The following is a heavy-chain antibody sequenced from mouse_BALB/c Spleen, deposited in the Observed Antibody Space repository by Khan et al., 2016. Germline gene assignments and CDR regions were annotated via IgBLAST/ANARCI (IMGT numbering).Heavy chain of an antibody. J-gene: IGHJ3*01. CDR1: GYTFTDYS. V-gene: IGHV9-2-1*01. D-gene: IGHD1-2*01. CDR2: INTETGEP. Sequence: QIQLVQSGPELKKPGETVKISCKASGYTFTDYSMHWVKQTPGKGLKWMGWINTETGEPTYADDFKGRFAFSLETSASTAYLQITNLKNEDTATFFCARATLRRLRAYWGQGTLVTVSA. CDR3: ARATLRRLRAY.